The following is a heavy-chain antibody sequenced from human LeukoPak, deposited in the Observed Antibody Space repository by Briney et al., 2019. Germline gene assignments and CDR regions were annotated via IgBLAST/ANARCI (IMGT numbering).Heavy chain of an antibody. CDR2: IHSDGCTT. CDR1: GFTFNSYC. J-gene: IGHJ3*02. D-gene: IGHD2-21*02. CDR3: ARHPLYSGRDSDAFDI. V-gene: IGHV3-74*01. Sequence: GGSLRLSCAASGFTFNSYCTHWVRQAPGKGLVWVSRIHSDGCTTSYADSVKGRFTVSRDNAKNTLYLQMNSLRAEDTALYYCARHPLYSGRDSDAFDIWGQGTMVTVSS.